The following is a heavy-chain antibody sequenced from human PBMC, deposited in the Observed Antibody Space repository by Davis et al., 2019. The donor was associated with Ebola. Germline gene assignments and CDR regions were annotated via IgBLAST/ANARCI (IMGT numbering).Heavy chain of an antibody. Sequence: GESLKISCQVSGFIFRRFSMTWVRQAPGKGLEWVSGINSRGDDTHYAASVRCRFTISRDNSKSTLFLQLNSLRADDTALYYCAKTMMVGVYNWFDSWGQGALVSVSS. V-gene: IGHV3-23*01. CDR3: AKTMMVGVYNWFDS. CDR1: GFIFRRFS. D-gene: IGHD2-8*01. J-gene: IGHJ5*01. CDR2: INSRGDDT.